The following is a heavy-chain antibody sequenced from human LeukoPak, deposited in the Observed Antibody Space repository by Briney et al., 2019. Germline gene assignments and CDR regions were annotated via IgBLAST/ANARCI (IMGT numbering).Heavy chain of an antibody. D-gene: IGHD2-8*01. CDR1: GYTFTSYY. V-gene: IGHV1-46*01. CDR3: ARVVSGMVYAFDAFDI. Sequence: GASVKVSCKASGYTFTSYYMHWVRQAPGQGLEWMGIINPSGGSTSYAQKFQGRVTMTRDMSTSTVYMELSSLRSEDTAVYYCARVVSGMVYAFDAFDIWGQGTMVTVSS. CDR2: INPSGGST. J-gene: IGHJ3*02.